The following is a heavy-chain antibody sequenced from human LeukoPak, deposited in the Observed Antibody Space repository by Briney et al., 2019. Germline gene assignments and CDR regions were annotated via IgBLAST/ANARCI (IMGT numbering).Heavy chain of an antibody. J-gene: IGHJ6*04. V-gene: IGHV3-33*01. CDR2: IWYDGSNK. Sequence: GRSLRFSCAASGFTFSSYGMHWLRQAPGKGLEGVAVIWYDGSNKYYADSVKGRFTISRDNSKNTLYLQMNSLRAEDTAVYYWARDCYYGSGSYCYYYGMDVWGEGATGTVSS. CDR1: GFTFSSYG. CDR3: ARDCYYGSGSYCYYYGMDV. D-gene: IGHD3-10*01.